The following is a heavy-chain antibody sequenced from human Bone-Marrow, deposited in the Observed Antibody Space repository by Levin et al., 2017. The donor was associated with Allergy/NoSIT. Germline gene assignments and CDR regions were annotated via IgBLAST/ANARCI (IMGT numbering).Heavy chain of an antibody. V-gene: IGHV3-53*01. CDR1: GFTISSNY. CDR3: ATSLHYDILTGSPQDAFDI. CDR2: ISSEDNT. Sequence: GESLKISCAASGFTISSNYVNWVRQAPGKGLEWVSLISSEDNTYYADSVRGRFTISRDHSRDTLYLQMNILRAEDKAVYYCATSLHYDILTGSPQDAFDIWGQGTMVTVSS. D-gene: IGHD3-9*01. J-gene: IGHJ3*02.